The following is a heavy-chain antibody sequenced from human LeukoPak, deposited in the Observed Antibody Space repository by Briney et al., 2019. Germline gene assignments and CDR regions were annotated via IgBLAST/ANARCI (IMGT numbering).Heavy chain of an antibody. D-gene: IGHD2-15*01. Sequence: ASVKVSCKASGGTFSSYAISWVRQAPGQGLEWMGRIIPILGIANYAQKFQGRVTITADKSTSTAYMELSSLRSEDTAVYYCASEGDIVVVVAAQPLDYWGQGTLVTVSS. V-gene: IGHV1-69*04. J-gene: IGHJ4*02. CDR1: GGTFSSYA. CDR2: IIPILGIA. CDR3: ASEGDIVVVVAAQPLDY.